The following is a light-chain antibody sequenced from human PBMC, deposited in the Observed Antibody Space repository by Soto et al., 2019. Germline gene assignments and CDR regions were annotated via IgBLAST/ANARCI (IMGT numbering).Light chain of an antibody. CDR1: QDIINY. CDR2: EAS. V-gene: IGKV1-33*01. Sequence: DIQMTQSPSSLSASVGDRVTITCQASQDIINYLNWYQKKPGKAPKLLIYEASSLETGVPSRFSGGGSGAHFTFTISSLQPEDFATYYCQQYANLPLPFGGGTKVEVK. CDR3: QQYANLPLP. J-gene: IGKJ4*01.